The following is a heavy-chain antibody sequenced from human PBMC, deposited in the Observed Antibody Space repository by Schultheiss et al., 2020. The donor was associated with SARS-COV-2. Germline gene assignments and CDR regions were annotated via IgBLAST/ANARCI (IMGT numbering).Heavy chain of an antibody. J-gene: IGHJ3*02. V-gene: IGHV3-53*01. CDR2: NYKNGDT. D-gene: IGHD2-8*01. CDR1: GFIVSTSY. CDR3: ARVLGTYRMRDAFDI. Sequence: GGSLRLSCAASGFIVSTSYISWVRQAPGKGLEWFAINYKNGDTSFAASVRGRFSISRDDSKNTLHLQMNSLRAEDTAVYYCARVLGTYRMRDAFDIWGQGTMVTVSS.